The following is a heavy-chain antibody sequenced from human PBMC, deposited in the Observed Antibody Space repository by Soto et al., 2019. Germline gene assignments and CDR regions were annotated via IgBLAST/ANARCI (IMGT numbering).Heavy chain of an antibody. V-gene: IGHV3-74*01. CDR1: GFTFSSYW. CDR2: INSDGSST. D-gene: IGHD3-3*01. J-gene: IGHJ6*02. CDR3: ARVFTYYDFWSGYYTEYYYYGMDV. Sequence: GGSLRLSCAASGFTFSSYWMHWVRQAPGKGLVWVSRINSDGSSTSYADSVKGRFTISRDNAKNTLYLQMNSLRAEDTAVYYCARVFTYYDFWSGYYTEYYYYGMDVWGQGTTVTVSS.